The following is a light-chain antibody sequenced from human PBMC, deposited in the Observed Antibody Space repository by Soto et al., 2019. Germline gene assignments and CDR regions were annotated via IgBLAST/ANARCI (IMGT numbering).Light chain of an antibody. V-gene: IGKV3-11*01. CDR1: QSISIN. CDR2: AAS. J-gene: IGKJ4*01. Sequence: EIVMTQSPATLSVSPGERAILSCRASQSISINLAWYQQKPGQAPRLLIYAASNRATGVPARFSGSGSGTDFTLTISSLEPEDFAVYYCQQRSNWPPLTFGGGTKVDIK. CDR3: QQRSNWPPLT.